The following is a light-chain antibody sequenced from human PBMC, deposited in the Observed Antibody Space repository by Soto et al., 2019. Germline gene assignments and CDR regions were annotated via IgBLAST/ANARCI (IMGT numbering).Light chain of an antibody. CDR3: QQRSNWPPKT. J-gene: IGKJ1*01. CDR1: QSVSSY. CDR2: DAS. V-gene: IGKV3-11*01. Sequence: VMTQSPATLSVSPGERATLSCRASQSVSSYLAWYQQKPGQAPRLLIYDASNRATGIPARFSGSGSGTDFTLTISSLEPEDFAVYYCQQRSNWPPKTFGQGTKVDIK.